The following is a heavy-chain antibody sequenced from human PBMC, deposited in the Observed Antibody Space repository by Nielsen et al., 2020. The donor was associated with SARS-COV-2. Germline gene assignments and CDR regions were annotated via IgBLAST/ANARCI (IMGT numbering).Heavy chain of an antibody. CDR1: GYSFTSYW. Sequence: GESLKISCKGSGYSFTSYWIGWVRQMPGKGLEWMGIIYPGDSDTRYSPSFQGQVTISADKSISTAYLQWSSLKASDTAMYYCARHVDVAMIVVAREGYLDYWGQGTLVTVSS. D-gene: IGHD3-22*01. CDR2: IYPGDSDT. V-gene: IGHV5-51*01. J-gene: IGHJ4*02. CDR3: ARHVDVAMIVVAREGYLDY.